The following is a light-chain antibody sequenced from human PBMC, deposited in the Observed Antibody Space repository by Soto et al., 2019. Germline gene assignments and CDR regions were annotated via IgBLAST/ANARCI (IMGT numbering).Light chain of an antibody. Sequence: IHLTHSPSFLSASVGDRVTITCRASQGISSYLAWYQQKPGKAPKLLIYAASTLQSGVPSRFSGSGSGTEFTLTISSLQPEDFATYYCQQLNSYPITFGQGTRLEIK. CDR1: QGISSY. V-gene: IGKV1-9*01. CDR2: AAS. J-gene: IGKJ5*01. CDR3: QQLNSYPIT.